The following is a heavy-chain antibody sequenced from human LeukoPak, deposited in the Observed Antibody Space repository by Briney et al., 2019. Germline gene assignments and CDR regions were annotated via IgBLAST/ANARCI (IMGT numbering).Heavy chain of an antibody. V-gene: IGHV1-18*04. CDR2: ISLYDGTT. Sequence: ASVKVSCKASGYTFTNFGVTWVRQAPGQGLEWMGWISLYDGTTKFAQKIQDRVSLTTDTSTNTAYLELRSLRSDDTAIYYCAKDRMGLMTLPMTASDLWGQGTLVTVSS. CDR3: AKDRMGLMTLPMTASDL. J-gene: IGHJ5*02. CDR1: GYTFTNFG. D-gene: IGHD2-15*01.